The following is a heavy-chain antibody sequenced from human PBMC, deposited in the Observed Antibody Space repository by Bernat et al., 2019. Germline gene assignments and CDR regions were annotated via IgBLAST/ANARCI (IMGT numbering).Heavy chain of an antibody. Sequence: QLQLQESGPGLVKPWETLSLTCTVSGDSISSSGYYWGWIRQPPRKGLEWVATIFRSGSTFYNLSLKSRATISVDTSKNQFSLRLRSVTAADTAVYDCARHYFDISDPDRFQYWGQGTLVSVS. D-gene: IGHD3-22*01. J-gene: IGHJ1*01. CDR1: GDSISSSGYY. CDR2: IFRSGST. V-gene: IGHV4-39*01. CDR3: ARHYFDISDPDRFQY.